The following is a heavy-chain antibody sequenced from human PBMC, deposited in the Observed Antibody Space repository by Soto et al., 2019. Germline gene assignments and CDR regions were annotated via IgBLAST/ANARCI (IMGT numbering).Heavy chain of an antibody. V-gene: IGHV3-23*01. D-gene: IGHD3-22*01. Sequence: GGSLRLSCAASGFTFSSYAMSWVRQAPGKGLEWVSAISGSGGSTYYADSVKGRFTISRDNSKNTLYLQMNSLRDEDTAVYYCAKKVPDSSGYYSLDYWGQGTLVTVSS. J-gene: IGHJ4*02. CDR1: GFTFSSYA. CDR2: ISGSGGST. CDR3: AKKVPDSSGYYSLDY.